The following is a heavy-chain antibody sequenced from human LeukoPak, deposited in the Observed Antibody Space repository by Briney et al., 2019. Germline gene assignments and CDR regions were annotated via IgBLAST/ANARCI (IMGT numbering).Heavy chain of an antibody. D-gene: IGHD6-19*01. CDR2: ISGIDT. Sequence: GGSLRLSCAASGFTFSTYAMNWVSQAPGKGLEWVSTISGIDTFYADSVKGRFTISRDNSKNTLYLQMISLRAEDTAVYYCTKDAPDSGGWFFFDSWGQGTLVTVSS. CDR1: GFTFSTYA. CDR3: TKDAPDSGGWFFFDS. V-gene: IGHV3-23*01. J-gene: IGHJ4*02.